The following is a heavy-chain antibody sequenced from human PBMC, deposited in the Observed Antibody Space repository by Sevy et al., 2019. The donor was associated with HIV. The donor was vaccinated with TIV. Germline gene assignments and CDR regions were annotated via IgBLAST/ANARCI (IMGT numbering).Heavy chain of an antibody. J-gene: IGHJ4*02. Sequence: SENLSLTCTVSGGSISSGDYYWSWIRQPPGKGLEWIGYIYYSGSTYYNPSLKSRVTISVDTSKNQFSLKLSSVTAADTAVYYCARITTVRGVIITYSSGWSGGDYWGQGTLVTVSS. CDR2: IYYSGST. V-gene: IGHV4-30-4*01. CDR1: GGSISSGDYY. D-gene: IGHD3-10*01. CDR3: ARITTVRGVIITYSSGWSGGDY.